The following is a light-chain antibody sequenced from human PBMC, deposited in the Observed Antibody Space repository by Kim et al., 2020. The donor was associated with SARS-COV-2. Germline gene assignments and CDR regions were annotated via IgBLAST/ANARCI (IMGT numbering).Light chain of an antibody. J-gene: IGLJ3*02. V-gene: IGLV1-40*01. CDR2: GNS. CDR3: QSYDSSLRV. Sequence: PGQRVTISCTGSSSKSGAGYDVHWYQQLPGTAPKLLIYGNSNRPSGVPDRFSGSKSGTSASLAITGLQAEDEADYYCQSYDSSLRVFGGGTQLTVL. CDR1: SSKSGAGYD.